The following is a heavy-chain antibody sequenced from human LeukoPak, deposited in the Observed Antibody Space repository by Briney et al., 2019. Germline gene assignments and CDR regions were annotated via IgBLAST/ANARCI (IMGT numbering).Heavy chain of an antibody. Sequence: GGSLRPSCAASGFTFSSYSMNWVRQAPGKGLEWVSYISTSSSTIYYADSVKGRFTISRDNAKNSLYLQMSSLRDDDTAVYFCARSRGVSDYWGQGTLVTVSS. D-gene: IGHD3-10*01. V-gene: IGHV3-48*02. CDR3: ARSRGVSDY. J-gene: IGHJ4*02. CDR2: ISTSSSTI. CDR1: GFTFSSYS.